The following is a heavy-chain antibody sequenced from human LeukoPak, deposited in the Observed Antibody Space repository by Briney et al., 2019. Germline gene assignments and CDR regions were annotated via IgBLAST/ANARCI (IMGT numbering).Heavy chain of an antibody. V-gene: IGHV3-64*01. CDR2: ISSNGGST. Sequence: GGSLRLSCAASGFTFSSYAMHWVRQAPGKGLEYVSAISSNGGSTYYANSVKGRFTISRDNSKNTLYLQMGSLRAEDMAVYYCARDVGGTLDYWGQGTLVTVSS. CDR1: GFTFSSYA. J-gene: IGHJ4*02. CDR3: ARDVGGTLDY. D-gene: IGHD3-16*01.